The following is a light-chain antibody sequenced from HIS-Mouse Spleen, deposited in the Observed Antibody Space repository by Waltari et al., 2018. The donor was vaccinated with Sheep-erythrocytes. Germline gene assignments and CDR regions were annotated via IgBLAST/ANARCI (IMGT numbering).Light chain of an antibody. CDR1: SRDVGSYNL. J-gene: IGLJ3*02. Sequence: QSALTQPASVSGSPGQSITISCTGTSRDVGSYNLVSWYQQHTGKAPKLMSYEGSKRPSGVSTRFSGSKSGNTASLTISGLQAEDEADYYCCSYAGSSTPWVFGGGTKLTVL. V-gene: IGLV2-23*01. CDR2: EGS. CDR3: CSYAGSSTPWV.